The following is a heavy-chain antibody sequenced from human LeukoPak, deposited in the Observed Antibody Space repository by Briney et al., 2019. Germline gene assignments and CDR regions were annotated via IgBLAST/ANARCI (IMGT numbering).Heavy chain of an antibody. CDR3: GREQTPFDY. Sequence: SETLSLTCTVSGDSISSSNNYWGWLRQPPGKGLEWIGSIYYSGTTYYKPSLKSRVTISVDTSKNQSSLKLTSVTAADTAVYYCGREQTPFDYWGQGTLVTVSS. V-gene: IGHV4-39*02. J-gene: IGHJ4*02. CDR2: IYYSGTT. CDR1: GDSISSSNNY. D-gene: IGHD4-23*01.